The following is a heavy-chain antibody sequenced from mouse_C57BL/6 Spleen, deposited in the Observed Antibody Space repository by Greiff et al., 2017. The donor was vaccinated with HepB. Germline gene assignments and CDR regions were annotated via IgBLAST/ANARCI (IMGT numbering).Heavy chain of an antibody. V-gene: IGHV1-55*01. CDR3: ARHGGIYVGDAMDY. CDR2: IYPGSGST. CDR1: GYTFTSYW. J-gene: IGHJ4*01. D-gene: IGHD1-1*02. Sequence: QVQLQQPGAELVKPGASVKMSCKASGYTFTSYWITWVKQRPGQGLEWIGDIYPGSGSTNYNEKFKSKATLTVDTSSSTAYMQLSSLTSEDSAVYYGARHGGIYVGDAMDYCGQGTSVTVSS.